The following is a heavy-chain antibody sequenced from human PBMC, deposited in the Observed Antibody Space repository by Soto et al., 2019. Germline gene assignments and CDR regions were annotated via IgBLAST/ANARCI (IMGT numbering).Heavy chain of an antibody. Sequence: SETLSLTCTVSGGSISSYYWSWIRQPRGKGLEWIGYIYYSGSTNYNPSIKSRVTISVDTSKNQFSLKLSSVTAADTAVYYCARDSGQVTGAEDAFDIWGQGTMVTVSS. CDR1: GGSISSYY. CDR3: ARDSGQVTGAEDAFDI. V-gene: IGHV4-59*01. J-gene: IGHJ3*02. CDR2: IYYSGST. D-gene: IGHD3-10*01.